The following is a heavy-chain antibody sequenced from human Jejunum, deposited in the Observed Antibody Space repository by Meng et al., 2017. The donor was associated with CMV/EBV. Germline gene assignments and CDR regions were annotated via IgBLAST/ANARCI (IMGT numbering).Heavy chain of an antibody. CDR3: ARNEIAYFDY. D-gene: IGHD5-24*01. CDR1: ACFICSSHAF. Sequence: CSGAACFICSSHAFWSWLQPPGEVGVWFVGIFYTGGSTHYNAAVKGRVTISIDKSKNKLSLQLTSVTDADTAVYYCARNEIAYFDYWGQGTLVTVSS. CDR2: FYTGGST. V-gene: IGHV4-61*02. J-gene: IGHJ4*02.